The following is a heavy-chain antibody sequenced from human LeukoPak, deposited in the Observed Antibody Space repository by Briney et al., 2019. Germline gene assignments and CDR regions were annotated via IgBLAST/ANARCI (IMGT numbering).Heavy chain of an antibody. CDR3: AKGAKKGCSAYDSYLFDY. J-gene: IGHJ4*02. CDR1: GFTFSSYG. CDR2: ISNSGGST. Sequence: GGSLRLSCAASGFTFSSYGMSWVRQTPGKGLEWVSGISNSGGSTYYADSVKGRFTISRDNSKNTLYLQMNSLRAEDMAVYYCAKGAKKGCSAYDSYLFDYWGQGTLVTVSS. V-gene: IGHV3-23*01. D-gene: IGHD5-12*01.